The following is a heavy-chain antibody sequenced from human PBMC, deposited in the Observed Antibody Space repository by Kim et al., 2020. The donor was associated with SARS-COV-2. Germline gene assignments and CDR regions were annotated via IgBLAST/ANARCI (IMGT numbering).Heavy chain of an antibody. J-gene: IGHJ4*02. V-gene: IGHV6-1*01. CDR2: YN. D-gene: IGHD7-27*01. Sequence: YNESALSVKSRITISPDTSKNQFSLQLNSVTPEDTAVYFCVRGGELTGLDHWGQGTLVTVSS. CDR3: VRGGELTGLDH.